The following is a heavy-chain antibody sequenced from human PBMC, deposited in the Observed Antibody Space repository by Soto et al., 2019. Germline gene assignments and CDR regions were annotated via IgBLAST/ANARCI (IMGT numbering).Heavy chain of an antibody. J-gene: IGHJ4*02. Sequence: QVQLVQSGAEVKKHGASVKVSCTSSGYTFTSYAIHWVRQAPGQRLEWRGWVTAGNGNTKYSQKLQGRGTSTRDTSASTAYMELRSLRSEDTAVYYCARDVGYHWNLIDYWGQGTLVTFSS. D-gene: IGHD1-20*01. V-gene: IGHV1-3*01. CDR1: GYTFTSYA. CDR3: ARDVGYHWNLIDY. CDR2: VTAGNGNT.